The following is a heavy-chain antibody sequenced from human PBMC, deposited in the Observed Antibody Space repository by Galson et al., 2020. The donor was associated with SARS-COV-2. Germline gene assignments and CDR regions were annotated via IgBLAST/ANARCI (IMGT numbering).Heavy chain of an antibody. D-gene: IGHD3-9*01. CDR2: IYYTESN. V-gene: IGHV4-39*01. Sequence: SETLSLTCTVSGGSISSSNYYWGWVRQPPGEGLEWIGSIYYTESNYYNPSLTSRVTMSVDTSRNQFSLKLSSVTAADTAVYYCAGQILSGYCACYSWDFWGQGTLVTVSS. CDR1: GGSISSSNYY. CDR3: AGQILSGYCACYSWDF. J-gene: IGHJ4*02.